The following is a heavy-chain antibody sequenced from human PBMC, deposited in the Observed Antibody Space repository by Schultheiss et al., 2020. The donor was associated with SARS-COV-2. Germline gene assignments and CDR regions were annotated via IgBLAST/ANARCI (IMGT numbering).Heavy chain of an antibody. Sequence: SETLSLTCTVSGGSISSYYWSWIRQPAGKGLEWIGRIYTSGSTNYNPSLKSRVTMSVDTSKNQFSLKLSSVTAADTAVYYCARSADYDILTGEIYYFDYWGQGTLVTVSS. V-gene: IGHV4-4*07. CDR3: ARSADYDILTGEIYYFDY. CDR2: IYTSGST. J-gene: IGHJ4*02. CDR1: GGSISSYY. D-gene: IGHD3-9*01.